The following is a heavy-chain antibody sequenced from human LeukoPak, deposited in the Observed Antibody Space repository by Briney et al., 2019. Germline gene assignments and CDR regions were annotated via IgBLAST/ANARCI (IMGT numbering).Heavy chain of an antibody. CDR3: ASSGWLGHVFDY. V-gene: IGHV3-21*04. J-gene: IGHJ4*02. CDR1: GFTFSSYS. D-gene: IGHD6-19*01. Sequence: GGSLRLSCAASGFTFSSYSMNWVRQAPGKGLEWVSSISSSSSYIYYADSVKGRFTISRDNAKNSLYLQMNSLRAEDTAVYYCASSGWLGHVFDYWGQGTLVTVSS. CDR2: ISSSSSYI.